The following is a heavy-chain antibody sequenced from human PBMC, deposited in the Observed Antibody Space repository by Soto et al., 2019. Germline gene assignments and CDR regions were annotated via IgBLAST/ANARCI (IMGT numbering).Heavy chain of an antibody. V-gene: IGHV4-31*03. J-gene: IGHJ5*02. CDR1: GGSISSGGYY. D-gene: IGHD3-3*01. CDR3: ARSVANFGVTHWFDP. Sequence: PSETLSLTCTVSGGSISSGGYYWSWIRQHPGKGLEWIGYIYYSGSTYYNPSPKSRVTISVDTSKNQFSLKRSSVTAADTAVYYCARSVANFGVTHWFDPWGQGTLVTVSS. CDR2: IYYSGST.